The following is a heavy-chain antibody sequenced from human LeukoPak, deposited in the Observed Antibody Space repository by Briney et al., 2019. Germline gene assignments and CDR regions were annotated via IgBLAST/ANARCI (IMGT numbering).Heavy chain of an antibody. CDR3: AKAIGSGSYHLGYYYYYMDV. CDR2: IYYSGST. D-gene: IGHD3-10*01. J-gene: IGHJ6*03. CDR1: GGSISSYY. Sequence: SETLSLTCTVSGGSISSYYWSWIRQPPGKGLEWIGYIYYSGSTNYNPSLKSRVTISLDTSKNQFSLKLSSVTAADTAVYHCAKAIGSGSYHLGYYYYYMDVWGKGTTVTVSS. V-gene: IGHV4-59*01.